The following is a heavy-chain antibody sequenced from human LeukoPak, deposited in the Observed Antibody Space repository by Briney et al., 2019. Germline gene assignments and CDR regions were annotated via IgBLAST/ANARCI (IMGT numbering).Heavy chain of an antibody. Sequence: SETLSLTCTVSGGSISSSSYYWGWIRQPPGKGLEWIGSIYYSGSTYYNPSLKSRVTISVDTSKNQFSLKLSSVTAADTAVYYCARGLELYYDFWSGYFSDWFDPWGQGTLVTVSS. CDR2: IYYSGST. D-gene: IGHD3-3*01. CDR1: GGSISSSSYY. V-gene: IGHV4-39*07. J-gene: IGHJ5*02. CDR3: ARGLELYYDFWSGYFSDWFDP.